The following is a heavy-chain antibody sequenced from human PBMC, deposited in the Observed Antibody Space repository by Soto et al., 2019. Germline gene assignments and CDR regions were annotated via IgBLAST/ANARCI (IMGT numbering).Heavy chain of an antibody. D-gene: IGHD6-13*01. CDR2: IIPILGIT. J-gene: IGHJ4*02. Sequence: QVQLVQSGAEIRKPGSSVKVSCKASGDTFSRYIITWVRQASGQGVEWMGRIIPILGITNHAQKFQVRVTITADKSTGTAYMELSSLRSDDTAVYYCARGIGEAGKNYFDYWGQGTLVTVSS. CDR3: ARGIGEAGKNYFDY. CDR1: GDTFSRYI. V-gene: IGHV1-69*02.